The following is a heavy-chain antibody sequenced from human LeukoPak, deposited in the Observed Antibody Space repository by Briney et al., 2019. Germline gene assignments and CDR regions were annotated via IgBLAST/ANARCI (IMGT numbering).Heavy chain of an antibody. Sequence: ASVKVSCKVSGYTLTELSMPWVRQAPGKGLEWMGGFDPEDGETIYAQKFQGRVTMTEDTSTDTAYMELSSLRSEDTAVYYCATVAYSGSYFDYWGQGTLVTVSS. CDR1: GYTLTELS. J-gene: IGHJ4*02. CDR2: FDPEDGET. V-gene: IGHV1-24*01. D-gene: IGHD1-26*01. CDR3: ATVAYSGSYFDY.